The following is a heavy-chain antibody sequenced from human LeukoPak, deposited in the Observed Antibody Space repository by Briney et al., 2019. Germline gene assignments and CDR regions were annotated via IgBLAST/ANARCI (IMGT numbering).Heavy chain of an antibody. Sequence: ASVKVSCKASGYTFTGYYMHWVRQAPGQGLEWMGWINPNSGGTNYAQKLQGRVTMTRDTSISTAYMELRSLRSDDTAVYYGATGGYSYGSPGLPWGEGTPVTVSS. CDR1: GYTFTGYY. CDR3: ATGGYSYGSPGLP. V-gene: IGHV1-2*02. CDR2: INPNSGGT. D-gene: IGHD5-18*01. J-gene: IGHJ5*02.